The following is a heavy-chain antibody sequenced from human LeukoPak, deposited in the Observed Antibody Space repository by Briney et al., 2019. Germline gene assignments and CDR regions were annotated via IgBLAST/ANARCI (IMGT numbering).Heavy chain of an antibody. V-gene: IGHV3-23*01. J-gene: IGHJ4*02. D-gene: IGHD6-19*01. CDR2: ISSSGGST. Sequence: PGGSLRLSCAASGFTFSTYAMSWVRQAPGKGLEWVCSISSSGGSTYYADSVKGRFTISRDNSKNTLYLQMNSLRAEDTAVYYCAKGAGYSSGWTPFDYWGQGTLVTVSS. CDR3: AKGAGYSSGWTPFDY. CDR1: GFTFSTYA.